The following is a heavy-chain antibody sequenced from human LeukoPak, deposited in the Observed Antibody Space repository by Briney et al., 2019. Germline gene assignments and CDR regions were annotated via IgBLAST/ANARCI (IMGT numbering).Heavy chain of an antibody. CDR1: GFTFSSYS. V-gene: IGHV3-21*01. D-gene: IGHD2-15*01. J-gene: IGHJ2*01. CDR2: ISSSSSYI. Sequence: GGSLRLSCAASGFTFSSYSMNWVRQAPGKGLEWVSSISSSSSYIYYADSVKGRFTISRDNAENSLYLQMNSLRAEDTAVYYCARDSQVVVAATPGYWYFDLWGRGTLVTVSS. CDR3: ARDSQVVVAATPGYWYFDL.